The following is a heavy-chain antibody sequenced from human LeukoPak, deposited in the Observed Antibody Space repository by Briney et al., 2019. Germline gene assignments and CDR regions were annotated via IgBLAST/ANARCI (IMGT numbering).Heavy chain of an antibody. CDR3: ARGIKQLAILNY. CDR1: GGYISSYY. D-gene: IGHD6-13*01. CDR2: IFYSGST. Sequence: PSETLSLTCTVSGGYISSYYWSWIRQPPGKGLEWLGYIFYSGSTSYNPSLNGRVTISIDTSKNQFSLKLTSVTAADTAVYYCARGIKQLAILNYWGQGTLVTVSS. V-gene: IGHV4-59*01. J-gene: IGHJ4*02.